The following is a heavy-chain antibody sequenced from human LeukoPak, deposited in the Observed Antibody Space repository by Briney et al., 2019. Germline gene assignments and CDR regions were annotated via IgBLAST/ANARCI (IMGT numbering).Heavy chain of an antibody. CDR3: ARGDYDILTGYYGYYYYGMDV. Sequence: ASVKVSCKASGYTFTGYYMHWVRQAPGQGLDWMGWINPNSGGTNYAQKFQGRVTMTRDTSISTAYMELSRLRSDDTAVYYCARGDYDILTGYYGYYYYGMDVWGQGTTVTVSS. CDR2: INPNSGGT. V-gene: IGHV1-2*02. D-gene: IGHD3-9*01. CDR1: GYTFTGYY. J-gene: IGHJ6*02.